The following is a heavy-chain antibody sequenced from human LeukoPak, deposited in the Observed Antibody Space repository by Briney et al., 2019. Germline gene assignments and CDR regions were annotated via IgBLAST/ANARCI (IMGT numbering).Heavy chain of an antibody. CDR3: VKDPVSLVVAGRLQDY. CDR2: ISGSGGST. Sequence: GGSLRLSCAASGFTFSSYAMSWVRQAPGKGLEWVSAISGSGGSTYYADSVKGRFTISRDNSKNTLYLQMNSLRAEDTAVYYCVKDPVSLVVAGRLQDYWGQGTLVTVSS. J-gene: IGHJ4*02. D-gene: IGHD2-15*01. V-gene: IGHV3-23*01. CDR1: GFTFSSYA.